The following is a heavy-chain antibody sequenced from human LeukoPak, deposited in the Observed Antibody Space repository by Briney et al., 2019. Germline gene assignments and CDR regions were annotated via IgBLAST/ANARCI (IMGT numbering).Heavy chain of an antibody. J-gene: IGHJ4*02. D-gene: IGHD6-13*01. Sequence: GGSLRLSCAASGFTFSSYAMSWVRQAPGKGLEWVSAISGSGDSTYYADSVKGRFTISRDNSKNTLYVQMNSLRAEDTAICYCAKDGLVAAAGRFDYWGQGTLVTVSS. CDR3: AKDGLVAAAGRFDY. V-gene: IGHV3-23*01. CDR2: ISGSGDST. CDR1: GFTFSSYA.